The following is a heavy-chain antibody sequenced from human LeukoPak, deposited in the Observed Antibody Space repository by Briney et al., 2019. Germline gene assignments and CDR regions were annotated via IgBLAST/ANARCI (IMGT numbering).Heavy chain of an antibody. CDR1: GFTFTIYS. CDR2: ISYDGSNK. CDR3: AKGNGDYVPLFDY. V-gene: IGHV3-30*18. D-gene: IGHD4-17*01. Sequence: PGGSLRLSCAASGFTFTIYSMTWVRQAPGKGLEWVAVISYDGSNKYYADSVKGRFTISRDNSKNTLYLQMNSLRAEDTAVYYCAKGNGDYVPLFDYWGQGTLVTVSS. J-gene: IGHJ4*02.